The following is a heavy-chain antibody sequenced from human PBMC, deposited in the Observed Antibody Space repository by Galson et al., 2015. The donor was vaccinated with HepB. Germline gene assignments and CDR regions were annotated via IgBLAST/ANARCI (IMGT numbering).Heavy chain of an antibody. CDR3: ARDGLWGSGSYTHAFDI. J-gene: IGHJ3*02. Sequence: SVKVSCKASGYTFSNFGINWVRQAPGQGLEWMGWISPNGVDTYHAQKFQGRVTMTTDTSTTTAYMELSSLRSEDTAVYYCARDGLWGSGSYTHAFDIWGQGTMVTVSS. D-gene: IGHD3-10*01. CDR1: GYTFSNFG. V-gene: IGHV1-18*01. CDR2: ISPNGVDT.